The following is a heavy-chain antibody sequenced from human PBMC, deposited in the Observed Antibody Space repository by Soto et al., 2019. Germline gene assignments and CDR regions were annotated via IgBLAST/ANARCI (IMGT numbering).Heavy chain of an antibody. J-gene: IGHJ6*02. V-gene: IGHV1-18*01. CDR3: ARIGYCGGGSCPYGMHV. CDR1: GYTISSYS. CDR2: ITAHNGST. D-gene: IGHD2-15*01. Sequence: QVQLVQSGGEVRKPRASVKVSCKASGYTISSYSIAWVRQAPGQGLEWMGWITAHNGSTNYAQKIWDRVNMTTDTATNTVYMELRSLRSDASGIYYCARIGYCGGGSCPYGMHVWGQGTTVTVSS.